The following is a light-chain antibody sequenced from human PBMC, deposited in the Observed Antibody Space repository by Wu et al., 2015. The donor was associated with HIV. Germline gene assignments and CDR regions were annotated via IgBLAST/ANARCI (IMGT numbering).Light chain of an antibody. V-gene: IGKV1-NL1*01. J-gene: IGKJ1*01. Sequence: DVQMTQSPSALSASIGDRVTITCRASRNVNNWLAWYQQKPGRAPKLLVYAASRLETGVPSRFSGSGSGADFALTISSLQPEDFATYYCQQYFSTLWTFGPGTKVEIK. CDR3: QQYFSTLWT. CDR2: AAS. CDR1: RNVNNW.